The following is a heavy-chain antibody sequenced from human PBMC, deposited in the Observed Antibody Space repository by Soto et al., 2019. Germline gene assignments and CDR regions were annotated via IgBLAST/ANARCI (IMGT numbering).Heavy chain of an antibody. Sequence: SETLSLTCSVSGGSMSEYFWSWIRQSPERGLEWIRYVYYLGSTDYNPSLKSRVTISVDTSKRQFSLRLSSVTAADAAIYYCARDGYDGSGSPYPAYWGPGTQVTVSS. CDR3: ARDGYDGSGSPYPAY. J-gene: IGHJ4*02. CDR2: VYYLGST. D-gene: IGHD3-10*01. V-gene: IGHV4-59*01. CDR1: GGSMSEYF.